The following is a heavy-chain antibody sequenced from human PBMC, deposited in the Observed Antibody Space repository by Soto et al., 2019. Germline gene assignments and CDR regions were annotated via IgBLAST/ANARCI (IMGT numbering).Heavy chain of an antibody. CDR1: GGSISSGAYY. D-gene: IGHD5-12*01. CDR3: AHSLVATHAFDI. J-gene: IGHJ3*02. V-gene: IGHV2-5*01. CDR2: IYWNDDK. Sequence: TLSLTCTVSGGSISSGAYYWSWIRQHPGKGLEWLALIYWNDDKRYSPSLKSRLTITKDTSKNQVVLTMTNMDPVDTATHYCAHSLVATHAFDIWGQGTMVTVSS.